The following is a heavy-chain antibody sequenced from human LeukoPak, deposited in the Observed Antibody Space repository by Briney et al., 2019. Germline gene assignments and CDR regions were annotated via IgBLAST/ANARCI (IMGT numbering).Heavy chain of an antibody. Sequence: ASVKVSCKASGDTFTGHYMHWVRQAPGQGLGWVGGINPNSGGTNYAQKIQGRVTMTRDTSLSTAYMELSRLRSDDTAVYYCAREPVATSPYYYYYMDVWGKGTTVTVSS. J-gene: IGHJ6*03. V-gene: IGHV1-2*02. CDR1: GDTFTGHY. D-gene: IGHD5-12*01. CDR3: AREPVATSPYYYYYMDV. CDR2: INPNSGGT.